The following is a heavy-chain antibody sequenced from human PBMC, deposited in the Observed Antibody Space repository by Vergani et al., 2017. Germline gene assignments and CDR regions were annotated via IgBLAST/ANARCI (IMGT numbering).Heavy chain of an antibody. V-gene: IGHV3-23*01. D-gene: IGHD2/OR15-2a*01. J-gene: IGHJ4*01. Sequence: EVHLLESGGGLVQSGGSLRLSCAASGFNFSNPADSRVRQAPGRGLALVSSISGPGLSTYYADSVKGRFSISRDNSKNTVFLQMHSLRAEDTAIYYCVKEKIDLGSYFFDSWGHGILVTVSS. CDR3: VKEKIDLGSYFFDS. CDR1: GFNFSNPA. CDR2: ISGPGLST.